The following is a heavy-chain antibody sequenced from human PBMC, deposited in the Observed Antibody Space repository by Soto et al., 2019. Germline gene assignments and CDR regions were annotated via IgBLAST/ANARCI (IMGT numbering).Heavy chain of an antibody. Sequence: SETLSLTCTVSGGSISSAAYCWSWIRQSPDKGLEWIGHIYDGGTTYSSPSLKGRVTISADTSETQFSLKLSSVSAADTAVYYCARGQSGDKIDYWGQGIQVT. CDR1: GGSISSAAYC. J-gene: IGHJ4*02. CDR2: IYDGGTT. CDR3: ARGQSGDKIDY. V-gene: IGHV4-30-4*01. D-gene: IGHD7-27*01.